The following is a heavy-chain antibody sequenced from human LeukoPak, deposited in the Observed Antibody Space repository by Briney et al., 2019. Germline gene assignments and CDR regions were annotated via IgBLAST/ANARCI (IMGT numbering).Heavy chain of an antibody. Sequence: GGSLRLSCAASGFTFSSYAMHWVRQAPGKGLEWVAVISYDGSNKYYADSVKGRFTISRDNSKNTLYLQMNSLRAENTAVYYCARVLHKRNYYASWGQGTLVTVSS. D-gene: IGHD3-3*01. CDR2: ISYDGSNK. J-gene: IGHJ5*02. CDR3: ARVLHKRNYYAS. CDR1: GFTFSSYA. V-gene: IGHV3-30*04.